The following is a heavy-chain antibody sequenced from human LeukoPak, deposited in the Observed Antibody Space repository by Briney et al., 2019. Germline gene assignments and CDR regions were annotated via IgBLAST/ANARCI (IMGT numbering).Heavy chain of an antibody. J-gene: IGHJ3*02. V-gene: IGHV1-18*01. Sequence: ASVKLSCMASGYTFTSYGISWVRKAHGQGLEWMGWISAYNGNTNYAQKLQGRVTMTTDTSTSTAYMELRSLRSDDTAVYYCARDQYNSYYYDSSGDAFDIWGQGTMVTVSS. CDR2: ISAYNGNT. CDR3: ARDQYNSYYYDSSGDAFDI. CDR1: GYTFTSYG. D-gene: IGHD3-22*01.